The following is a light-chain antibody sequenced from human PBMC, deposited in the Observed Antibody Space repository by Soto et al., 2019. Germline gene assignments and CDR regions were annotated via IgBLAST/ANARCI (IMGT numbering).Light chain of an antibody. CDR2: AAY. CDR1: QNIRNY. CDR3: QQSSSTPYS. J-gene: IGKJ2*03. Sequence: DIQMTQSPSSLSASVGDRVTITCRASQNIRNYLNWYQQTPGKAPKLLIYAAYSLQRGVPSRFSGSGPGTDCTLTISSLQPEDSATYDCQQSSSTPYSFGEGTKLEIK. V-gene: IGKV1-39*01.